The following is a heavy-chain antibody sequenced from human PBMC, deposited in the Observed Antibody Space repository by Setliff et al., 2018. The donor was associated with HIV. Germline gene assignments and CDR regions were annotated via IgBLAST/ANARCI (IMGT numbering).Heavy chain of an antibody. J-gene: IGHJ4*02. CDR1: GGAFSSYA. D-gene: IGHD2-15*01. CDR3: AGSKGITSGYFDS. CDR2: IIPLFGTP. Sequence: ASVKVSCKASGGAFSSYAISWIRQAPGEGPESMGGIIPLFGTPTYSQKFQGRASITADESTSAVYMELSSLRSEDTAVYYCAGSKGITSGYFDSWGQGTLVTVSS. V-gene: IGHV1-69*13.